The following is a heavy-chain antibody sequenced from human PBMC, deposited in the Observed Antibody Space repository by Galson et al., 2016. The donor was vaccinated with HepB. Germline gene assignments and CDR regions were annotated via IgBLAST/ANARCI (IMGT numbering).Heavy chain of an antibody. V-gene: IGHV3-33*01. Sequence: SLRLSCAASGFTFSNYGMHWVRQAPGKGLEWVALIWYDGSKKYYADSVKGRLTISRDNSKNTLDLQMNSLRAEDTAVYYCARDGIPSPQDIGGRLPPPYYYGMDVWGQGTAVTVSS. CDR3: ARDGIPSPQDIGGRLPPPYYYGMDV. CDR1: GFTFSNYG. D-gene: IGHD6-6*01. J-gene: IGHJ6*02. CDR2: IWYDGSKK.